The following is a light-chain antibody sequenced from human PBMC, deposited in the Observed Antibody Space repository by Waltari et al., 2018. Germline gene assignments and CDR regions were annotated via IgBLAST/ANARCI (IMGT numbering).Light chain of an antibody. J-gene: IGKJ3*01. V-gene: IGKV1-27*01. Sequence: IQMTQSLSSLSASVGDRVTITCRATPGNSNYLAWYQQKPGTVPKLLIYTASTLQSGVPARVSGSGSAADFTLTISSLQPEDVATYYCQKYDSAPFAFGPGTRVDIK. CDR1: PGNSNY. CDR3: QKYDSAPFA. CDR2: TAS.